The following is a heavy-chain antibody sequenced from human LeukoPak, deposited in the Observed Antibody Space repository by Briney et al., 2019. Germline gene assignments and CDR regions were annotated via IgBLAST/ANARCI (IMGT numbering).Heavy chain of an antibody. V-gene: IGHV4-61*08. CDR3: ARYAWLQFRSFDY. J-gene: IGHJ4*02. D-gene: IGHD5-24*01. CDR2: IYYSGST. Sequence: ASETLSLTCTVSGGSISSGGYYWSWIRQPPGKGLEWIGYIYYSGSTNYNPSLKSRVTISVDTSKNQFSLKLSSVTAADTAVYYCARYAWLQFRSFDYWGQGTLVTVSS. CDR1: GGSISSGGYY.